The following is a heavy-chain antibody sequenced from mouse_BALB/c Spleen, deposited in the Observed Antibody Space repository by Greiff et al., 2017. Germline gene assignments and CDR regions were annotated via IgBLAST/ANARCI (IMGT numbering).Heavy chain of an antibody. CDR1: GFTFSSYT. D-gene: IGHD2-4*01. J-gene: IGHJ3*01. V-gene: IGHV5-6-4*01. CDR2: ISSGGSYT. Sequence: EVNVVESGGGLVKPGGSLKLSCAASGFTFSSYTMSWVRQTPEKRLEWVATISSGGSYTYYPDSVKGRFTISRDNAKNTLYLQMSSLKSEDTAMYYCTRDQATMITTGYWGQGTLVTVSA. CDR3: TRDQATMITTGY.